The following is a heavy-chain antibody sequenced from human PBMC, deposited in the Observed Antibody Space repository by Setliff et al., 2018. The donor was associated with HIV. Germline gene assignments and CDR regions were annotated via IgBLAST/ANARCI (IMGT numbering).Heavy chain of an antibody. CDR2: AYYGADR. CDR3: ARWEQLAASCFDN. V-gene: IGHV4-39*01. J-gene: IGHJ4*01. CDR1: GTSIVTTDHS. D-gene: IGHD1-26*01. Sequence: PSETLSLTCTVSGTSIVTTDHSWGWVRQAPGKGLEWVGSAYYGADRSYSPSLRSRVTISVDTSKNQSSLSIRSVTAADTCTYYCARWEQLAASCFDNWGHGAQVTVSS.